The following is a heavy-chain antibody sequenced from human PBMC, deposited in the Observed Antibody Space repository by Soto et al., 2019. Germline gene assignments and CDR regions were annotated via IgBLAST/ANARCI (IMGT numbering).Heavy chain of an antibody. CDR2: ISYDGSNK. D-gene: IGHD6-19*01. V-gene: IGHV3-30*18. Sequence: PGGSLRLSCAASGFTFSSYGMHWVRQAPGKGLEWVAVISYDGSNKYCADSVKGRFTISRDNSKNTLYLQMNSLRAEDTAVYYCAKSGYSSGWYSYFDYWGQGTLVTVSS. J-gene: IGHJ4*02. CDR3: AKSGYSSGWYSYFDY. CDR1: GFTFSSYG.